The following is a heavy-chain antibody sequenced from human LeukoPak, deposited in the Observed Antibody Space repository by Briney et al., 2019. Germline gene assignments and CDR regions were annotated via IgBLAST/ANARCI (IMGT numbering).Heavy chain of an antibody. CDR2: ISSDGTTT. V-gene: IGHV3-74*01. Sequence: PGGSLRLSCTASGFTFSTYWMHWVRQAPGKGLVWVSRISSDGTTTDYADSVKGRFTISRDNSKNTLYLQMNSLRAEDTAVYYCAIHSSFQHWGQGTLVTVSS. D-gene: IGHD2-15*01. CDR3: AIHSSFQH. J-gene: IGHJ1*01. CDR1: GFTFSTYW.